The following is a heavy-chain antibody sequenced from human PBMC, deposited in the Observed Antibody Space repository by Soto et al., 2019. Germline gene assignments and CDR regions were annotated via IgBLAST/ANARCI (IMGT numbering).Heavy chain of an antibody. V-gene: IGHV3-33*01. CDR1: GFTFSRYG. CDR2: IRYDGSNR. J-gene: IGHJ4*02. CDR3: ARWTGDY. Sequence: QAHLVESGGGVVQPGRSLRLSCAASGFTFSRYGMHWFRQAPGKGLEGVAGIRYDGSNRYYTDSVKGRFTISRDNSQNTLYLEMNSLRAEDTAVYYCARWTGDYWGRGTLVTVSS. D-gene: IGHD3-9*01.